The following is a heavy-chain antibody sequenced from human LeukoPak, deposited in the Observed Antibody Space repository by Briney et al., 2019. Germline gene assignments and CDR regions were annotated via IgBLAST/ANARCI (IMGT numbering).Heavy chain of an antibody. D-gene: IGHD1-26*01. V-gene: IGHV4-4*02. CDR2: ISLTGET. CDR1: GGSIRSTNW. J-gene: IGHJ4*02. CDR3: SRESGAFCPFGY. Sequence: PSETLSLTCGVSGGSIRSTNWWCWVRQPPGQGLEWIGEISLTGETNYNPSLNGRVTMSLDGSRNQLPLTLTSVTAADTAIYYCSRESGAFCPFGYWGQGTLVIVPP.